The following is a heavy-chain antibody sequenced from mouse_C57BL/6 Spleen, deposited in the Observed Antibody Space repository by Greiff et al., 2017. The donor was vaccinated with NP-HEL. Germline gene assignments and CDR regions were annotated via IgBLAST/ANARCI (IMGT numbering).Heavy chain of an antibody. V-gene: IGHV1-55*01. J-gene: IGHJ4*01. CDR3: ARGCYYEDYAMDY. CDR2: IYPGSGST. D-gene: IGHD1-1*01. CDR1: GYTFTSYW. Sequence: QVQLQQPGAELVKPGASVKMSCKASGYTFTSYWITWVKQRPGQGLEWIGDIYPGSGSTNYNEKFKSKATLTVYTSTSTAYMQLSSLTSEDTAVYYCARGCYYEDYAMDYWGQGTSVTVSS.